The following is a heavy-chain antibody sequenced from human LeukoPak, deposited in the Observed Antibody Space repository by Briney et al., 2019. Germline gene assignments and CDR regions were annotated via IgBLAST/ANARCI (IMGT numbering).Heavy chain of an antibody. Sequence: PGGSLRLSCAASGFTFSSYAMSWVRQAPGKGLEWVSTITSSRSYTYYADSVKGRFTISRDNTKKSMYLQMNSLRADDTAVYYCARGTDSAMADYWGQGTLVTVSS. J-gene: IGHJ4*02. V-gene: IGHV3-21*01. CDR2: ITSSRSYT. CDR1: GFTFSSYA. CDR3: ARGTDSAMADY. D-gene: IGHD5-18*01.